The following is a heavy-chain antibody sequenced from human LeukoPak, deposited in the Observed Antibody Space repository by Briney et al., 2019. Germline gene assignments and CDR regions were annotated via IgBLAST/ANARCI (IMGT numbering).Heavy chain of an antibody. CDR1: GFIFSNYA. Sequence: GGSLRLSYAASGFIFSNYAIHWVRQAPGRGLEWVAFIRYDGSNKSYADSVKGRYTISRDNSKNTLYLQMNSLRAEDSAVYYCAKDWSYRGWAYYFDYWGQGTLVTVSS. CDR3: AKDWSYRGWAYYFDY. D-gene: IGHD6-19*01. CDR2: IRYDGSNK. J-gene: IGHJ4*02. V-gene: IGHV3-30*02.